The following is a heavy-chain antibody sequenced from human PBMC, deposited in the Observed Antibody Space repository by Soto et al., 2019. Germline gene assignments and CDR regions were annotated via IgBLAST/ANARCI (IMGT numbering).Heavy chain of an antibody. CDR1: GYTFTSYG. J-gene: IGHJ5*02. Sequence: EASVKVSCKASGYTFTSYGISWVRQAPGQGLEWMGWISAYNGNTNYAQKLQGRVTMTTDTSTSTAYMELRSLRSDDTAVYYCARVSLYCSSTSCLLYWFDPWGQGTLVTVS. V-gene: IGHV1-18*01. CDR3: ARVSLYCSSTSCLLYWFDP. D-gene: IGHD2-2*01. CDR2: ISAYNGNT.